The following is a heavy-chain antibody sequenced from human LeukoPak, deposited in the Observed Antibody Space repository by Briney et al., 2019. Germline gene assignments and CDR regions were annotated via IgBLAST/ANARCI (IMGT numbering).Heavy chain of an antibody. CDR3: ARLGIDYDILTGYIPDAFDI. CDR2: IYYSGST. CDR1: GDSISSGGYY. V-gene: IGHV4-30-4*08. D-gene: IGHD3-9*01. J-gene: IGHJ3*02. Sequence: SETLSLTCTVSGDSISSGGYYWSWIRQPPGKGLEWLGYIYYSGSTYYDPSLKSRVMISVDASKNQFSLKLSSVTAADTAVYYCARLGIDYDILTGYIPDAFDIWGQGTMVTVSS.